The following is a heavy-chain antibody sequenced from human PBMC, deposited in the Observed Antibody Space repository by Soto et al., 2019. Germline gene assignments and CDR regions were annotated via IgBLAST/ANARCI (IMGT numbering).Heavy chain of an antibody. J-gene: IGHJ6*03. CDR1: GFTFSSYW. CDR2: IKQDGSEI. D-gene: IGHD2-8*01. CDR3: GRQIGVVLIVFGTPCYYSHVDV. Sequence: EVQLVESGGGLVQPGGSLRLSCAASGFTFSSYWMSWVRQAPGKGLEWVANIKQDGSEIYYVDSVKGRFTISRDNVKNSLYLQMNSLKAEATALYYGGRQIGVVLIVFGTPCYYSHVDVWGKGTPVPL. V-gene: IGHV3-7*01.